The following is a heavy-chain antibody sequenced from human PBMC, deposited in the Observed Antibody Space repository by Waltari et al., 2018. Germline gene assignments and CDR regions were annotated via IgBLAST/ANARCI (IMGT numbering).Heavy chain of an antibody. J-gene: IGHJ4*02. CDR1: GFTFSIYR. CDR3: ARERAPRRYYFDY. CDR2: ISSSSSTI. V-gene: IGHV3-48*01. Sequence: EVQLVESGGGLVQPGGSLRLSCAASGFTFSIYRMNWVRQAPGKGLEWVSYISSSSSTIYYADSGKGRFTSYRDNAKNSLYLQMNRLRAEDTAVYYCARERAPRRYYFDYWGQGTLVTVSS.